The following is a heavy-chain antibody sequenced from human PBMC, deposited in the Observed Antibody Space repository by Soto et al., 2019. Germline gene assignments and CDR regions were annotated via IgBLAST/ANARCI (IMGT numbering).Heavy chain of an antibody. J-gene: IGHJ6*03. CDR1: GYTFTSYD. CDR3: VILTTSYYYYMDV. V-gene: IGHV1-8*01. Sequence: ASVKVSCKASGYTFTSYDINWVRQATGQGLEWMGWMNPNSGNTGYAQKFQGRVTMTRNTSISTAYMELSSLRSEDTAVFYCVILTTSYYYYMDVWGKGTTVTVSS. CDR2: MNPNSGNT. D-gene: IGHD3-9*01.